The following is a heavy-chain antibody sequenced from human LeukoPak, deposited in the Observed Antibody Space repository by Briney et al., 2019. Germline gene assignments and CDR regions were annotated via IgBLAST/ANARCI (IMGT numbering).Heavy chain of an antibody. D-gene: IGHD3-22*01. CDR3: ARGVRYDSSGYPHSGDY. V-gene: IGHV3-20*04. CDR1: GFTVSGNY. J-gene: IGHJ4*02. Sequence: GGSLRLSCAVSGFTVSGNYMSWVRQAPGKWLEWVSGINWNGGSTGYADSVKGRFTISRDNAKNSLYLQMNSLRAEDTALYYCARGVRYDSSGYPHSGDYWGQGTLVTVSS. CDR2: INWNGGST.